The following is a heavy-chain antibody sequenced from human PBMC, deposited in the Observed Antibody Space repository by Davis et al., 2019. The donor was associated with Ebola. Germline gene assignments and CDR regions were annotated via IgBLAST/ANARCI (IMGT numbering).Heavy chain of an antibody. Sequence: SETLSLTCTVSGGSIGRFYWSWIRQPPGKGLEWIGYIDYTGSTNYNPSLQSRVTISVDTSKNQFSLEVRSVTAADTAVYYCARGSRYYDILTGPRPFDYWGQGTLVTVSS. V-gene: IGHV4-59*12. CDR2: IDYTGST. J-gene: IGHJ4*02. CDR3: ARGSRYYDILTGPRPFDY. CDR1: GGSIGRFY. D-gene: IGHD3-9*01.